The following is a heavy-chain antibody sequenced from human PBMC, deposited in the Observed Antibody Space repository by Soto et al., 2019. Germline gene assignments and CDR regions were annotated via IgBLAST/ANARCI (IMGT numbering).Heavy chain of an antibody. D-gene: IGHD3-3*01. J-gene: IGHJ6*02. CDR2: ISSSSSYI. CDR1: GFTFSSYS. Sequence: GGSLRLSCAASGFTFSSYSRNWVRQAPGKGLEWVSSISSSSSYIYYADSVKGRFTISRDNAKNSLYLQMNSLRAEDTAVYYCARDGARYDFWSGYPLGVWGQGTTVTVYS. V-gene: IGHV3-21*01. CDR3: ARDGARYDFWSGYPLGV.